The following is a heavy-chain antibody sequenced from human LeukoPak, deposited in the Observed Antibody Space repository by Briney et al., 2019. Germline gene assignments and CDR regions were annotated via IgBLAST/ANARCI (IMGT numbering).Heavy chain of an antibody. CDR1: GYTFSNYW. D-gene: IGHD2-21*02. CDR3: ARQLDGGDPEDSFDI. V-gene: IGHV5-51*01. J-gene: IGHJ3*02. Sequence: GESLKISCKGFGYTFSNYWIGWVRQTPVKGLEWMGIIYPGDSGTRYSPSYQGQVTISADKSISTTFLHWSSLRASDTAMYYCARQLDGGDPEDSFDIWGQGTMVTVSS. CDR2: IYPGDSGT.